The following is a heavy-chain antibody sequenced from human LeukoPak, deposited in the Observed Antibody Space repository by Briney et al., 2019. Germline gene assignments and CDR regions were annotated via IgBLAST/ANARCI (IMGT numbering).Heavy chain of an antibody. CDR1: GFTFSSYA. CDR3: ARGMTNSDVFDI. D-gene: IGHD5-18*01. J-gene: IGHJ3*02. V-gene: IGHV3-53*01. CDR2: IYSGGST. Sequence: GGSLRLSCAASGFTFSSYAMSWVRQAPGKGLEWVSVIYSGGSTYYADSVKGRFTISRDNSKNTLYLQMNSLRAEDTAVYYCARGMTNSDVFDIWGQGTMVTVSS.